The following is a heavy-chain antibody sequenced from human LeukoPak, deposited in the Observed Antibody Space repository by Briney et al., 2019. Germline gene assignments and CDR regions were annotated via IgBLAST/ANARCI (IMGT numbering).Heavy chain of an antibody. CDR2: IRYDGSNK. J-gene: IGHJ1*01. CDR3: AKDPGYYDSSGPEYFQH. D-gene: IGHD3-22*01. CDR1: GFTFSSYG. Sequence: GGSLRLSCVASGFTFSSYGIHWVRQAPGKGLEWVAFIRYDGSNKYYADSVKGRFTISRDNSKNTLYLQMNSLRAEDTAVYYCAKDPGYYDSSGPEYFQHWGQGTLVTVSS. V-gene: IGHV3-30*02.